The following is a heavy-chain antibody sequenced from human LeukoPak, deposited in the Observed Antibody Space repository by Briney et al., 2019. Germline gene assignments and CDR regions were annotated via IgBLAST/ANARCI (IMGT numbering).Heavy chain of an antibody. CDR1: GFTFSSYG. CDR2: IWYDGSNK. V-gene: IGHV3-33*06. CDR3: AKDYLRITIFGVVTEPGWFDP. J-gene: IGHJ5*02. Sequence: PGGSLRLSCAASGFTFSSYGMHWVRQAPGKGLEWVAVIWYDGSNKYYADSVKGRFTISRDNSKNTLYLQMNSLRAEDTAVYYCAKDYLRITIFGVVTEPGWFDPWGQGTLVTVSS. D-gene: IGHD3-3*01.